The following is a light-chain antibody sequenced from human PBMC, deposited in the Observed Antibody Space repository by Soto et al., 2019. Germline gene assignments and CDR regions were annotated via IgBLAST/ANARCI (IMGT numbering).Light chain of an antibody. J-gene: IGKJ1*01. Sequence: DMVLTHSPGTLSLSPGDSATLSCRASQSVNSTYLAWYQRKPGQDPRLLIYGASNRATAIPYRFSASGSGTDFTLTITRLEAEDVAVYYCQQYDITPPTFGQGTKVEVK. CDR1: QSVNSTY. V-gene: IGKV3-20*01. CDR2: GAS. CDR3: QQYDITPPT.